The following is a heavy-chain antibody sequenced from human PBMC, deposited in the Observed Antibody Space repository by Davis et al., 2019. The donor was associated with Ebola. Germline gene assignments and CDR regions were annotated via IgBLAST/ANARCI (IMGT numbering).Heavy chain of an antibody. Sequence: GESLKISCAASGFTFSSYSMNWVRQAPGKGLEWVSYISSSSSTIYYADSVKGRFTISRDNAKNSLYLQMNSLRDEDTAVYYCARDNYYDYIWGSYRPLEGYYYYYGMDVWGQGTTVTVSS. J-gene: IGHJ6*02. CDR1: GFTFSSYS. CDR2: ISSSSSTI. V-gene: IGHV3-48*02. D-gene: IGHD3-16*02. CDR3: ARDNYYDYIWGSYRPLEGYYYYYGMDV.